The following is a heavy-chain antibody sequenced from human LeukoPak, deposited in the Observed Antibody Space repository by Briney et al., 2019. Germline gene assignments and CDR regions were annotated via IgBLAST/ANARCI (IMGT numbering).Heavy chain of an antibody. V-gene: IGHV3-30*04. CDR2: ISYDGSNK. J-gene: IGHJ4*02. CDR1: GFTFSRYA. D-gene: IGHD2/OR15-2a*01. CDR3: ARDLLGLPFDY. Sequence: GGSLRLSCAASGFTFSRYAMHWVRQAPGKGLEWVAVISYDGSNKYYADSVKGRFTISRDNSKNTLYLQMNSLRAEDTAVYYCARDLLGLPFDYWGQGTLVTVSS.